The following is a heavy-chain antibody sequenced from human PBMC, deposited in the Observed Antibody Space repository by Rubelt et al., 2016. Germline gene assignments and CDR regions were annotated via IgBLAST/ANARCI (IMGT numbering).Heavy chain of an antibody. D-gene: IGHD3-16*01. CDR2: IIPIFGTA. CDR3: AGDWTPFSLGCLPNWFDP. J-gene: IGHJ5*02. CDR1: GGTFSSYA. Sequence: QVQLVQSGAEVKKPGSSVKVSCKASGGTFSSYAISWVRQAPGQGLEWMGGIIPIFGTANYAQKFQGVVTLTAEQCTCTASRVVSSRGAEATAGYYCAGDWTPFSLGCLPNWFDPRGQGTLATVSS. V-gene: IGHV1-69*01.